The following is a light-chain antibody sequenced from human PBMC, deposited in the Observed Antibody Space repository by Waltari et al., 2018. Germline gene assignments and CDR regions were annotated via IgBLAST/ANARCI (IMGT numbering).Light chain of an antibody. J-gene: IGLJ2*01. CDR3: QSSYSSGSYVV. CDR1: ALQNQS. V-gene: IGLV3-25*03. CDR2: KDK. Sequence: SYDLTQSPSVSVSPGQTASLTCSGDALQNQSDYWYQQKPGQAPVMVIYKDKERPSGIPERFSASNSGTTVTLTISGVQAEDEAYYYCQSSYSSGSYVVFGGGTKLTVL.